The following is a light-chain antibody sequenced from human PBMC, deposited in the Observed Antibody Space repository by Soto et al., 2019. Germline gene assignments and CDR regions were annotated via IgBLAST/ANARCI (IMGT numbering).Light chain of an antibody. CDR2: DAS. CDR3: QQRSNWPGLT. Sequence: GLTQSPATLSLSPGERATLPCRASQSVSSYLAWYQQKPGQAPRLLIYDASNRATGIPARFSGSGSGTDFTLTISSLEPEDFAVYYCQQRSNWPGLTFGGGTKVDIK. J-gene: IGKJ4*01. CDR1: QSVSSY. V-gene: IGKV3-11*01.